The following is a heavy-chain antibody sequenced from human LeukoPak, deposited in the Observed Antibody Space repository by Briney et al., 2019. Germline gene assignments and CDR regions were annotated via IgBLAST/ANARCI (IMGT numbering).Heavy chain of an antibody. CDR1: GFAFNNYA. J-gene: IGHJ4*02. CDR3: AKTQWKVGATDYFDY. CDR2: INDNGGQR. D-gene: IGHD1-26*01. V-gene: IGHV3-23*01. Sequence: PGGSLRLSCAASGFAFNNYAMTWLRHAPGKGLEWVSNINDNGGQRHYADSVKGRFTISRDNSKNTLFLQMDSLRAEDTAVYYCAKTQWKVGATDYFDYWGQGILVTVFS.